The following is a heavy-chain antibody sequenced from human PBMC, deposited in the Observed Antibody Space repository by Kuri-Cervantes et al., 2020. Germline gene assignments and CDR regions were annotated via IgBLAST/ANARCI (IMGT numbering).Heavy chain of an antibody. J-gene: IGHJ4*02. D-gene: IGHD4-17*01. CDR3: ASDKTTAFDY. V-gene: IGHV3-21*01. CDR2: ISSSSSYI. CDR1: GFSLSSGA. Sequence: GESLKISCAASGFSLSSGAMSWVRQAPGKGLEWVSSISSSSSYIYYADSVKGRFTISRDNAKNSLYLQMNSLRAEDTAVYYCASDKTTAFDYWGQGTLVTVSS.